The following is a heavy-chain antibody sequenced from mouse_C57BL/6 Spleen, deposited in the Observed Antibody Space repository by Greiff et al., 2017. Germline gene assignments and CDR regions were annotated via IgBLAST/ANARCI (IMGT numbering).Heavy chain of an antibody. D-gene: IGHD3-1*01. Sequence: EVKLVEPGEGLVKPGGSLKLSCAASGYTFSSYAMSWVRQTPEKRLEWVAYISSGGDYIYYAETVKGRFTIARDNARNTLYLQMSNLKSEDPAMYYCTSERGLKYGNYFDYWGQGTTLTVSS. CDR1: GYTFSSYA. V-gene: IGHV5-9-1*02. CDR2: ISSGGDYI. J-gene: IGHJ2*01. CDR3: TSERGLKYGNYFDY.